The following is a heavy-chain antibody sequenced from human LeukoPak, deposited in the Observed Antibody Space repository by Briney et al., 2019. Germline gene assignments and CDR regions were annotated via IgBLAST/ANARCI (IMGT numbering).Heavy chain of an antibody. D-gene: IGHD1-26*01. Sequence: GASVKVSCKASGYDFINYGISWVRQAPGQGLEWMGWISAYNGNTNYAQKLQGRVTMTTDTSTSTAYMELRSLRSDDTAVYYCARGVGYYYYYYMDVWGKGTTVTVSS. CDR2: ISAYNGNT. V-gene: IGHV1-18*01. CDR1: GYDFINYG. CDR3: ARGVGYYYYYYMDV. J-gene: IGHJ6*03.